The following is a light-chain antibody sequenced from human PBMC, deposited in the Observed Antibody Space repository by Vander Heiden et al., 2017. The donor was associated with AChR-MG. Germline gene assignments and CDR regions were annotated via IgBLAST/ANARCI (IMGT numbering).Light chain of an antibody. CDR1: QSISRY. CDR2: SAS. CDR3: QQSSSTPRT. J-gene: IGKJ1*01. V-gene: IGKV1-39*01. Sequence: DIQMTQTPSSLSVYVGDRVTITCRASQSISRYLNWYQQKPGQAPKLLIYSASILQSGVSSRFSGSGSGRDFTLTITSLQPEDVATFYCQQSSSTPRTFGQGTKVEIK.